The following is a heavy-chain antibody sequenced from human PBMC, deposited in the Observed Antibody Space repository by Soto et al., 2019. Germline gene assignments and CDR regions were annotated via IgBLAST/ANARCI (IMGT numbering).Heavy chain of an antibody. CDR2: IIPIFGTA. V-gene: IGHV1-69*13. CDR1: GGTFSSYA. CDR3: ARGVGKAAAAWAGDWFDP. Sequence: GASVKVSCKASGGTFSSYAISWVRQAPGQGLEWMGGIIPIFGTANYAQKFQGRVTITADESTSTAYMELSSLRSEDTAVYYCARGVGKAAAAWAGDWFDPWGQGTLVTVSS. J-gene: IGHJ5*02. D-gene: IGHD6-13*01.